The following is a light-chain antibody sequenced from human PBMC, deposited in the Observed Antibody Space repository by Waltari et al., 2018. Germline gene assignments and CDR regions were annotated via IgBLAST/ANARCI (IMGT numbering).Light chain of an antibody. CDR2: GAS. CDR3: QHYNNRPPYS. CDR1: QGISNN. J-gene: IGKJ2*03. V-gene: IGKV3-15*01. Sequence: EIELTQSPATLSASPGERFTPSCRASQGISNNLLWYQTNPGQSPSLLLYGASARATGVPERFSGSGYRTEFTLTISSLQSEDFAVYYCQHYNNRPPYSFGQGTKLDIK.